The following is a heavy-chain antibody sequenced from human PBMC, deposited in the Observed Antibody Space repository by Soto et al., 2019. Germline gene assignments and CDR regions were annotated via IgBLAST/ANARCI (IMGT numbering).Heavy chain of an antibody. CDR1: GGSISSGGYY. Sequence: SETLSLTCTVSGGSISSGGYYWSWIRQHPGKGLEWIGYIYYSGSTYYNPSLKSRVTIPVDTSKNQFSLKLSSVTAADTAVYYCARDTGGAFDYWGQGTLVTVSS. V-gene: IGHV4-31*03. CDR3: ARDTGGAFDY. D-gene: IGHD1-1*01. CDR2: IYYSGST. J-gene: IGHJ4*02.